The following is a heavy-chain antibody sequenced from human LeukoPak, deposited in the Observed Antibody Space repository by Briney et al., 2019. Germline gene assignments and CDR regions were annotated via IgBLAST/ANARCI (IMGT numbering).Heavy chain of an antibody. J-gene: IGHJ5*02. Sequence: SVKVSCKASGGTFSSYAISWVRQAPGQGLEWMGGIIPIFGTANYAQKFQGRVTITTDESTSTAYMELSSLRSEDTAVYYCASSGAYSSLVDNWFDPWGQGTLVTVSS. CDR1: GGTFSSYA. CDR3: ASSGAYSSLVDNWFDP. V-gene: IGHV1-69*05. D-gene: IGHD6-6*01. CDR2: IIPIFGTA.